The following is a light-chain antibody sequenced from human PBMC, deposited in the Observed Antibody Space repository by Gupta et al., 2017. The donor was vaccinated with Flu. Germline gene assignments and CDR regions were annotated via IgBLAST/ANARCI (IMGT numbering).Light chain of an antibody. CDR1: SSNIGAPYD. CDR3: QSYDTFGRSVL. CDR2: DSI. J-gene: IGLJ3*02. Sequence: LTQPPSVSGPPGQRVTLSCNGTSSNIGAPYDLHWYQQLPGSAPILLIYDSISRPSGVPDRFSASKSGASASLAITGHQPEDEATYYRQSYDTFGRSVLFGGGTKLTVL. V-gene: IGLV1-40*01.